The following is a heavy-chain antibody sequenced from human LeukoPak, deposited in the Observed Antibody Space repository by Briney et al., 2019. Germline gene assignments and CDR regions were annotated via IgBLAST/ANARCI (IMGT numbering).Heavy chain of an antibody. D-gene: IGHD3-22*01. Sequence: SETLSLTCTGSGGSISSGSYYWSWIRQPAGKGLEWIGRIYTSGSTNYNPSLKSRVTISVDTSKNQFSLKLSSVTAADTAVYYCARDLWKGYDSSPVGYWGQGTLVTVSS. J-gene: IGHJ4*02. V-gene: IGHV4-61*02. CDR3: ARDLWKGYDSSPVGY. CDR2: IYTSGST. CDR1: GGSISSGSYY.